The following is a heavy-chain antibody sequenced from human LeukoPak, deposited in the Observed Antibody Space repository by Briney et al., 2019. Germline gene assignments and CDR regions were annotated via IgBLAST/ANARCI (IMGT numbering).Heavy chain of an antibody. CDR2: IIPIFGTA. J-gene: IGHJ3*02. Sequence: RASVKVSCKASGGTFSSYAISWVRQAPGQGLEWMGGIIPIFGTANYAQKFQGRVTITTDESTSTAYMELSSLRSEDTAVYYCARDPGGGQGGNPSDAFDIWGQGTMVTVSS. CDR1: GGTFSSYA. CDR3: ARDPGGGQGGNPSDAFDI. D-gene: IGHD4-23*01. V-gene: IGHV1-69*05.